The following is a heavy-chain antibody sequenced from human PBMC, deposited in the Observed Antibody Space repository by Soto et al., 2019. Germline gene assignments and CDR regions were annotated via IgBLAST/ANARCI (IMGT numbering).Heavy chain of an antibody. CDR3: AKNLPRTGRFDY. V-gene: IGHV4-39*01. CDR2: IYYSGKT. Sequence: SETLSLTCTLSGASITSTTYFWAWIRKPTGKGQEWVGSIYYSGKTKKKPSLKSRVTKYIKKTKIQFSLQMSSVTAADTAVYYCAKNLPRTGRFDYWGQGSLVTVSS. CDR1: GASITSTTYF. J-gene: IGHJ4*02.